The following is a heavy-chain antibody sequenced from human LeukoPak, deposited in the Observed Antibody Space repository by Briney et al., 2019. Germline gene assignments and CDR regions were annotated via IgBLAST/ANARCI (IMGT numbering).Heavy chain of an antibody. J-gene: IGHJ4*02. V-gene: IGHV3-30*02. CDR1: GFTFSSYG. CDR3: AKGEHRDSSGFYDS. Sequence: SGGSLRLSCVASGFTFSSYGMHWVRQAPGKGLEWVTFIRYDGSTKDYADSVKGRFTISRDNSKNTLYLQMNSLRPEDTALYYCAKGEHRDSSGFYDSWGQGTLVTVSS. D-gene: IGHD3-22*01. CDR2: IRYDGSTK.